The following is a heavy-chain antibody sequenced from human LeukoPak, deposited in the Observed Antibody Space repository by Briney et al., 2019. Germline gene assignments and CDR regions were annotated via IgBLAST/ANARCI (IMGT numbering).Heavy chain of an antibody. V-gene: IGHV3-48*02. CDR1: GFTFSSYT. CDR3: ARDKDYSFDY. J-gene: IGHJ4*02. Sequence: PGGSLSLSCVASGFTFSSYTMNWVRQAPGQGLEWLSHSGGSIYYADSVKGRFTVSRDNAKNSLYLQMNSLRDEDTAVYYCARDKDYSFDYWGQGALVTVSS. D-gene: IGHD3/OR15-3a*01. CDR2: SGGSI.